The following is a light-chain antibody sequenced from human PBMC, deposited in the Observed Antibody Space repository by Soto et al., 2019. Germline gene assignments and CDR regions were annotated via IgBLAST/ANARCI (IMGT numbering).Light chain of an antibody. Sequence: TQCAGILTVSPGQRATPSCMASQSISRSLAWYQQKPGQAPRLLISDASTRATGIPARFSGSGSGTEFTLTISSLQSEDFAVYYCQQYGGSPLTFGQGTRLEIK. V-gene: IGKV3-15*01. CDR3: QQYGGSPLT. J-gene: IGKJ5*01. CDR2: DAS. CDR1: QSISRS.